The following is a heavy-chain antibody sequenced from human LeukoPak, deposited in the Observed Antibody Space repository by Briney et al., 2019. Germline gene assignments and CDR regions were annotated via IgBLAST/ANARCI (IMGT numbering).Heavy chain of an antibody. D-gene: IGHD4-11*01. CDR2: IYYSGST. CDR3: ARHLLGYSNYEGVGMDV. Sequence: SETLSLTCTVSGGSISSYYWSWIRQPPGKGLEWIGYIYYSGSTNYNPSLKSRVTISVDTSKNQFSLKLSSVTAADTAVYYCARHLLGYSNYEGVGMDVWGQGTTVTVSS. V-gene: IGHV4-59*08. CDR1: GGSISSYY. J-gene: IGHJ6*02.